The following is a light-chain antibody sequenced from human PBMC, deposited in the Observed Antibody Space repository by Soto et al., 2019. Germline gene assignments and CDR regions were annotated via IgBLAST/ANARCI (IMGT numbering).Light chain of an antibody. CDR1: QSVSSSY. CDR2: GAS. J-gene: IGKJ1*01. CDR3: QQYVSLRT. V-gene: IGKV3-20*01. Sequence: LKLSLGAVSLYKKERATLSCRASQSVSSSYLAWYQQKPGQAPRLLIYGASSRATGIPDRFSGSGSGTDFTLTISRLEPEDFAVYYCQQYVSLRTFC.